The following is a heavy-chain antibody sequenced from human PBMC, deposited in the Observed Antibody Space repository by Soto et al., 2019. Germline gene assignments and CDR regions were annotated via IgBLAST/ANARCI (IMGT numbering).Heavy chain of an antibody. D-gene: IGHD2-15*01. Sequence: QVQLVESGGGVVQPGRSLRLSCAASGFTFSSYGMHWVRQAPGKGLEWVAVIWYDGSKKYYADSVKGRFTISRDNSKNTLYLQMNSLRDEDTAVYYCASEYCSGGRCYYYGMDVWGPGTTVTVSS. CDR1: GFTFSSYG. CDR3: ASEYCSGGRCYYYGMDV. V-gene: IGHV3-33*01. CDR2: IWYDGSKK. J-gene: IGHJ6*02.